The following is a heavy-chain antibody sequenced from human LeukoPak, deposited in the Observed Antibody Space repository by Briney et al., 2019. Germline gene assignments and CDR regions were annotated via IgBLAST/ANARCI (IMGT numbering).Heavy chain of an antibody. CDR3: ARRNDFDI. CDR1: GGSISSYY. Sequence: SETLSLTCTVSGGSISSYYWSWIRQPPGKGLEWIGSIYYSGSTNYNPSLKSRVTISVDTSKNQFTLKLTSVTAADTAMYYCARRNDFDIWGPGTMVTVSS. J-gene: IGHJ3*02. CDR2: IYYSGST. V-gene: IGHV4-59*08.